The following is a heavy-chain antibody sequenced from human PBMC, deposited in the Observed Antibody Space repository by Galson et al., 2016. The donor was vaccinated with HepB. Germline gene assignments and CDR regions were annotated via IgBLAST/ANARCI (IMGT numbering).Heavy chain of an antibody. V-gene: IGHV4-38-2*02. D-gene: IGHD5-18*01. CDR3: ARDPSSHGLYHFDY. J-gene: IGHJ4*02. CDR1: GVPITRGGFY. CDR2: VYHSGSP. Sequence: SETLSLTCTVSGVPITRGGFYWGWIRQPPGKGPEWIGSVYHSGSPYYNPSPKSRVTISVDTTKNQFSLKVTSVTAADTAVYYCARDPSSHGLYHFDYWGQGTPVTVSS.